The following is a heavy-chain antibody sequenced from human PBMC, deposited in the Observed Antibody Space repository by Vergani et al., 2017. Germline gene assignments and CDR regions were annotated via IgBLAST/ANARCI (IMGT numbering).Heavy chain of an antibody. V-gene: IGHV4-31*03. CDR3: GRVADFYGWGSRLLDL. J-gene: IGHJ5*02. CDR1: GGSISSGGYY. Sequence: QVQLQESGPGLVKPSQTLSLTCTVSGGSISSGGYYWSWIRQHPGKGLEWIGYIYYSGSTYYNPSLKSRVTISGDTSKNQFSLKLNSVTAADTAVYYCGRVADFYGWGSRLLDLWGQGILVTVSS. CDR2: IYYSGST. D-gene: IGHD3-10*01.